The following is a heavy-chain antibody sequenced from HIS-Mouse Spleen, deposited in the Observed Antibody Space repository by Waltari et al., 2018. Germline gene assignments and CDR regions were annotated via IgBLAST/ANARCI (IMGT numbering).Heavy chain of an antibody. CDR2: ISYDGSNK. V-gene: IGHV3-30*18. CDR1: GFTFSSDG. CDR3: AKASSGWLDY. J-gene: IGHJ4*02. D-gene: IGHD6-19*01. Sequence: QVQLVESGGGVVQPGRSLRLSCAASGFTFSSDGMHWVRQAPGKGLEWVAVISYDGSNKYYADSVKGRFTISRDNSKNTLYLQMNSLRAEDTAVYYCAKASSGWLDYWGQGTLVTVSS.